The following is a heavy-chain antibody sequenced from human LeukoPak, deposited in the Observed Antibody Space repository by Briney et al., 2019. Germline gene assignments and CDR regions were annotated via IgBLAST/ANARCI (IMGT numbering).Heavy chain of an antibody. V-gene: IGHV5-51*01. CDR1: GYSFTSYW. CDR2: IYPGDSDT. J-gene: IGHJ5*02. D-gene: IGHD6-19*01. Sequence: GESLQISCKGSGYSFTSYWIGWVRQLPGKGLEWMGIIYPGDSDTRYSPSFQGQVTISADKSISTAYLQWSSLKASDTAMYYCARRGEGHSGWPPVDNWFGPWGQGTLVTVSS. CDR3: ARRGEGHSGWPPVDNWFGP.